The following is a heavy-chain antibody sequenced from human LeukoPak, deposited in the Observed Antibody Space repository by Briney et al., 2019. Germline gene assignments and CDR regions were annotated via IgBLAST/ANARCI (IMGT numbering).Heavy chain of an antibody. D-gene: IGHD3-16*01. Sequence: GGSLRLSCAASGFTFSSYAMSWVRQAPGEGLEWVSGISGSGGSTYYADSVKGRFTISRDNAKNSLYLQMNSLRAEDTALYYCARDLASSDVWGKGTTVTVSS. J-gene: IGHJ6*04. CDR3: ARDLASSDV. V-gene: IGHV3-23*01. CDR2: ISGSGGST. CDR1: GFTFSSYA.